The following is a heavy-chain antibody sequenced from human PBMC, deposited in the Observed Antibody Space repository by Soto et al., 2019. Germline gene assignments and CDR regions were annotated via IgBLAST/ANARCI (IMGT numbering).Heavy chain of an antibody. J-gene: IGHJ4*02. CDR2: VSFDSNYI. Sequence: SLRLSCAASGFTFSSYSVNWVRQAPGKGLEWVSLVSFDSNYIYYADSVKGRFTISRDNAKNSVYLQMNSLRAEDTAVYYCARERGWQLYFDYWGQGALVTVSS. CDR3: ARERGWQLYFDY. D-gene: IGHD6-13*01. V-gene: IGHV3-21*01. CDR1: GFTFSSYS.